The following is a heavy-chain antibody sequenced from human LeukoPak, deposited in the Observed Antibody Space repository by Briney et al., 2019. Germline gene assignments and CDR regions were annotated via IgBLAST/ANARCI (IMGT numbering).Heavy chain of an antibody. J-gene: IGHJ4*02. Sequence: MASETLSLTCTVSGYSISSGYYWGWIRQPPGKGLEWIGSIYHSGSTYYNPSLKSRVTISVDTSKNQFSLKLSSVTAADTAVYYCARHDYGGKDNDYWGQGTLVTVSS. D-gene: IGHD4-23*01. V-gene: IGHV4-38-2*02. CDR2: IYHSGST. CDR3: ARHDYGGKDNDY. CDR1: GYSISSGYY.